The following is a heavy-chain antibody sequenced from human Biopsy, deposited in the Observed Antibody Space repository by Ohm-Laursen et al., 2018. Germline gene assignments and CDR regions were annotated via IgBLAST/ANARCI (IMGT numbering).Heavy chain of an antibody. V-gene: IGHV4-38-2*01. Sequence: SETLSLTCAVSGYSISSGYYWGWIRQPPGKGLEWIGSIYHSGSTYYNPSLKSRVTISVDTSKNPFSLRLSSVTAADTAGYYCARGQALKSFDYWGQGTLVTVSS. CDR3: ARGQALKSFDY. J-gene: IGHJ4*02. CDR1: GYSISSGYY. CDR2: IYHSGST.